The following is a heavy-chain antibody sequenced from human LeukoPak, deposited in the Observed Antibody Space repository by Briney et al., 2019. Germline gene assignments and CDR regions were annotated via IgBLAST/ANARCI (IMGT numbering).Heavy chain of an antibody. J-gene: IGHJ3*02. D-gene: IGHD1-26*01. CDR1: GYTFTGYY. Sequence: GASVKVSCKASGYTFTGYYMHWVRQAPGQGLEWMGWINPNSGGTNYAQKFQGRVTLTRDTSISTAYMELSRLKSDDTAVYYCAAGMGEIPRAFNIWGQGTMVTVSS. CDR2: INPNSGGT. V-gene: IGHV1-2*02. CDR3: AAGMGEIPRAFNI.